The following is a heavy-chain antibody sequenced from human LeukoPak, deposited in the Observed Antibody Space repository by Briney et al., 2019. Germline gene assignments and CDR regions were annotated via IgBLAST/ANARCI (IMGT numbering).Heavy chain of an antibody. CDR1: GFTFSDYY. D-gene: IGHD4-17*01. Sequence: GGSLRLSCAASGFTFSDYYMSWIRQAPGKGLEWVSHITSSGSTIYYADSVKGRFTIYRDNAKNSLYLQMNSLRAEDTAVYYCAREYGAPYNWFDPWGQGTLVTVSS. J-gene: IGHJ5*02. CDR2: ITSSGSTI. V-gene: IGHV3-11*01. CDR3: AREYGAPYNWFDP.